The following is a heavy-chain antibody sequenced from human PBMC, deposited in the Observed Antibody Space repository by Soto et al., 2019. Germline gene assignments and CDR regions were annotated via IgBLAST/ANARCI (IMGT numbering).Heavy chain of an antibody. V-gene: IGHV4-30-4*01. CDR2: VYYSGTT. Sequence: SETLSLTCTVSGGSIRNGDYYWGWIRQPPGKGLEWIGYVYYSGTTYSHPSLNSRVSISVDTSENQFSLRLTSGTAADTAVYYCVTVNLAGAAYYFDYWGPGTLVTVSS. CDR1: GGSIRNGDYY. J-gene: IGHJ4*02. D-gene: IGHD1-26*01. CDR3: VTVNLAGAAYYFDY.